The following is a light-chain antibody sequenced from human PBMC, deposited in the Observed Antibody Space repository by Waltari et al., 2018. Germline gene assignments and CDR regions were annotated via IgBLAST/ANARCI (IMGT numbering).Light chain of an antibody. CDR1: SSNLGNNV. Sequence: QSVLTQPPSASGTPGQRVTISCSGTSSNLGNNVVNWYQQVPGTAPKLLIYRNELQPSGVTDLFSASKSGTSASLAISGLQSEDEAEYYCASWDDSLNGHWVFGGGTKVTVL. J-gene: IGLJ3*02. V-gene: IGLV1-44*01. CDR2: RNE. CDR3: ASWDDSLNGHWV.